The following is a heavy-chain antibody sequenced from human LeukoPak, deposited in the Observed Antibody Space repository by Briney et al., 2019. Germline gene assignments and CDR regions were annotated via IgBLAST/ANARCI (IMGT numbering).Heavy chain of an antibody. CDR2: ISGSGGST. V-gene: IGHV3-23*01. CDR1: GFTFSSYA. D-gene: IGHD3-10*01. J-gene: IGHJ3*02. CDR3: AGFRFGELFLYDAFDI. Sequence: PGGSLRLSCAASGFTFSSYAMSWVRQAPGKGLEWVSAISGSGGSTYYADSVKGRFTISRDNSKNTLYLQMNSLRAEDTAVYYCAGFRFGELFLYDAFDIWGQGTMVTVSS.